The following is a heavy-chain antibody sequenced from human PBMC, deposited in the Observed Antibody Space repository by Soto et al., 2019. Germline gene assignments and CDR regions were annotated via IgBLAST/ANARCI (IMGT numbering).Heavy chain of an antibody. J-gene: IGHJ5*02. Sequence: QVQLVQSGAEVKKPGSSVKVSCKASGGTFSSYAISWVRQAPGQGLEWMGGIIPIFGTANYAQKFKGRVTVTADECTSTGYMELSSLRSEDTAVYYCARDPGAVDTAILPWVEQHLQLRFDPWGQGTLVTVSS. CDR3: ARDPGAVDTAILPWVEQHLQLRFDP. CDR1: GGTFSSYA. V-gene: IGHV1-69*01. D-gene: IGHD5-18*01. CDR2: IIPIFGTA.